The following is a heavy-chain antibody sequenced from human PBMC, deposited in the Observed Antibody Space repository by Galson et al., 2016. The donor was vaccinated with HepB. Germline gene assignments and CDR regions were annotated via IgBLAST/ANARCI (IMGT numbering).Heavy chain of an antibody. CDR3: ARLGGGGYDFWTGYLDY. V-gene: IGHV1-46*01. CDR2: INPSGGST. J-gene: IGHJ4*02. Sequence: SVKVSCKASGYTFTNYFIHWVRQAPGQGLEWVGIINPSGGSTSYADKFQGRVTMSRDTSTITVYMELSSLRSEDTAVYYCARLGGGGYDFWTGYLDYWGQGTPVTVSP. D-gene: IGHD3-3*01. CDR1: GYTFTNYF.